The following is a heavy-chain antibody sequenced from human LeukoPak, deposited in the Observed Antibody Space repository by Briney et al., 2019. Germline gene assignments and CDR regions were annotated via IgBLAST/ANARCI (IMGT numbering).Heavy chain of an antibody. CDR2: IYSSGST. D-gene: IGHD3-22*01. CDR3: ARMSTTMIGGWDY. V-gene: IGHV4-39*01. CDR1: GASISGSGYY. J-gene: IGHJ4*02. Sequence: PSETLSLTCTVSGASISGSGYYWGWIRQPPGKGLEWIGSIYSSGSTYYNASLQSRVTISIETSKNQISLKLSSVTAADTAVYYCARMSTTMIGGWDYWGQGTLVTVSS.